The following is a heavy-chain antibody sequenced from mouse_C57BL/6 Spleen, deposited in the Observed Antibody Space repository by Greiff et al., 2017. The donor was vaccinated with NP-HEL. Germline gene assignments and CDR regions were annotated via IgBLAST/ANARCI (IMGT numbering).Heavy chain of an antibody. Sequence: VKLVESGAELVKPGASVKLSCKASGYTFTEYTIHWVKQRPGQGLEWIGWFYPGSGSIKYNEKFKDKATLTADKSSSTVYMELSSLTSEDSAVYFYARHEEDYCDSSWFAYWGQGTLVTVSA. CDR2: FYPGSGSI. D-gene: IGHD1-1*01. CDR3: ARHEEDYCDSSWFAY. J-gene: IGHJ3*01. V-gene: IGHV1-62-2*01. CDR1: GYTFTEYT.